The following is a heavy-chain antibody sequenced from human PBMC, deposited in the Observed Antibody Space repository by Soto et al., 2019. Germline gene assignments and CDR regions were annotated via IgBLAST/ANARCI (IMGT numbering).Heavy chain of an antibody. CDR2: INPETGGT. CDR1: GYTFTGYY. D-gene: IGHD6-6*01. J-gene: IGHJ4*02. Sequence: GASVKVSCKASGYTFTGYYVHWVREAPGQGLEWMGWINPETGGTSYAQKFQGRVTLSRDTSIGTAYMELSRLRSDDTAVYYCARDKGDSSSAYYFDYWGQGTLVTVSS. V-gene: IGHV1-2*02. CDR3: ARDKGDSSSAYYFDY.